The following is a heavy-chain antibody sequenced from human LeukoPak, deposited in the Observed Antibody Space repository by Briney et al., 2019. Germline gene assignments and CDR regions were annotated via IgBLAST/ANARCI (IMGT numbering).Heavy chain of an antibody. Sequence: PGRSLRLSCAASGFTFSSYAMSWVRQAPGKGLEWVSAISGSGGSTYYADSVKGRFTISRDNSKNTLYLQMNSLRAEDTAVYYCASTAWYDFTRLFDYWGQGTLVTVSS. CDR2: ISGSGGST. D-gene: IGHD3-3*01. V-gene: IGHV3-23*01. CDR3: ASTAWYDFTRLFDY. CDR1: GFTFSSYA. J-gene: IGHJ4*02.